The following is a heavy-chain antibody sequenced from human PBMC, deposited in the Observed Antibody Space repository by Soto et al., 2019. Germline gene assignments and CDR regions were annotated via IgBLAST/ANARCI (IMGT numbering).Heavy chain of an antibody. CDR1: GGTFTSET. V-gene: IGHV1-69*08. J-gene: IGHJ6*03. CDR2: SIPILGTG. CDR3: AREEGSYNMGTYPFYYMDV. Sequence: QVQLVQSGPEVKKSGSSVKVSCKLSGGTFTSETISWVRQAPGQGLEWMGRSIPILGTGNYAQKFQGRITVTKVKSTNTGYMELSSLTSEDTAVYFGAREEGSYNMGTYPFYYMDVWGNGTTVTVSS. D-gene: IGHD3-10*01.